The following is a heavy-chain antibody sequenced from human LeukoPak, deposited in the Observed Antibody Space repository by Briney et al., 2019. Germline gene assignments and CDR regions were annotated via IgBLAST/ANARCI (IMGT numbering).Heavy chain of an antibody. D-gene: IGHD3/OR15-3a*01. CDR2: LYYSGST. J-gene: IGHJ3*01. CDR3: AKEGGTRGTFDV. Sequence: PSETLSLTCSVSGGSISSYYWSWIRQPPGKGLEWIGYLYYSGSTNSNPSLKSRVTMSVDTSKNQFSLKLRSVTAADTAVYYCAKEGGTRGTFDVWGQGTMVTVSS. CDR1: GGSISSYY. V-gene: IGHV4-59*01.